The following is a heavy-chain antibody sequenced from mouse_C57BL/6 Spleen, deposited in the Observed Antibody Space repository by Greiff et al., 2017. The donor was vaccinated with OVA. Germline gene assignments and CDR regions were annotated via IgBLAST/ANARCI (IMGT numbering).Heavy chain of an antibody. CDR2: IHPNSGST. V-gene: IGHV1-64*01. CDR3: AHYGSSYNDY. Sequence: QVQLQQSGAELVKPGASVKLSCKASGYTFTSYWMHWVKQRPGQGLEWIGMIHPNSGSTNYNEKFKSKATLTVDKSSSTAYMQLSSLTSEDSAVYYCAHYGSSYNDYWGQGTTLTVSS. D-gene: IGHD1-1*01. CDR1: GYTFTSYW. J-gene: IGHJ2*01.